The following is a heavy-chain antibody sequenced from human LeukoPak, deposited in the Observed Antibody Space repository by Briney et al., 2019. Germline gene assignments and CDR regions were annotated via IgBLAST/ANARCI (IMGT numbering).Heavy chain of an antibody. CDR3: ARASLYDNSAYYLDY. CDR2: ISPSGSIS. V-gene: IGHV3-23*01. CDR1: GFTFSSHG. D-gene: IGHD3-22*01. Sequence: GGSLRLSCAASGFTFSSHGINWVRQAPGKGLEWVSGISPSGSISYYADSVKGRFTISRDNSKNTVSLQMNSLRAEDTALYYCARASLYDNSAYYLDYWGQGTLVTVSS. J-gene: IGHJ4*02.